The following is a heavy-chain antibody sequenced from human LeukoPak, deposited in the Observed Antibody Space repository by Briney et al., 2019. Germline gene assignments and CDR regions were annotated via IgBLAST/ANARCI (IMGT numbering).Heavy chain of an antibody. J-gene: IGHJ6*03. D-gene: IGHD2-2*01. CDR2: INHSGST. V-gene: IGHV4-34*01. CDR3: ARGQIVVVPAYYYYYYMDV. CDR1: GGSFSGYY. Sequence: PSETLSLTCAVYGGSFSGYYWSWIRQPPGKGLEWIGEINHSGSTNYNPSLKSRVTISVDTSKNQFSLKLSSVTAADTAVYYCARGQIVVVPAYYYYYYMDVWGKGTTVTVSS.